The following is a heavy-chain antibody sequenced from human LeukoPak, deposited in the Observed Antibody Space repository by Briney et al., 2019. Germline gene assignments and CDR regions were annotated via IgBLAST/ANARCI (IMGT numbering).Heavy chain of an antibody. V-gene: IGHV3-49*04. CDR1: GFTFGDYA. J-gene: IGHJ6*03. Sequence: GGSLRLSCTASGFTFGDYAMSWVRQAPGKGLEWVGFIRSKAYGGTTEYAASVKGRFTISRDDSKNIAYLQMSSLKTEDTAVYYCTKVTGDYDFWSGGNYYMDVWGKGTTVTVSS. CDR2: IRSKAYGGTT. D-gene: IGHD3-3*01. CDR3: TKVTGDYDFWSGGNYYMDV.